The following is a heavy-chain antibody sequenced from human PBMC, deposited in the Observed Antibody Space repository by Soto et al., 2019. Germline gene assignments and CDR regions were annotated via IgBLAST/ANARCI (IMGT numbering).Heavy chain of an antibody. Sequence: ASVKVSCKASGYTFTSYDINWVRQATGQGLEWMGWMNPNSGNTGYAQKFQGRVTMTRNTSISTAYMELSSLRSEDTAVYYCARVDVGDTLNGAFWSGYLPYPHYYGIDVWGQGTTVTVSS. J-gene: IGHJ6*02. D-gene: IGHD3-3*01. CDR1: GYTFTSYD. V-gene: IGHV1-8*01. CDR3: ARVDVGDTLNGAFWSGYLPYPHYYGIDV. CDR2: MNPNSGNT.